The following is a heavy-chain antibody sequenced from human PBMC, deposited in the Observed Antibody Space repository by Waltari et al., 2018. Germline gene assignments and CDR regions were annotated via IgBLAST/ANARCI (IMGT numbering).Heavy chain of an antibody. V-gene: IGHV4-39*01. CDR3: TRETSSTSHY. CDR2: IYYTGTA. J-gene: IGHJ4*02. Sequence: QLQLQESGPGLVKPSETLSLTCSVSGDSIRSSDYFWAWIRQPPGKALEWVGSIYYTGTAFYSPSLKSRGTISIDTSKNQFSLKLSSVTATDTALYYCTRETSSTSHYWGQGTLVTVSS. D-gene: IGHD2-2*01. CDR1: GDSIRSSDYF.